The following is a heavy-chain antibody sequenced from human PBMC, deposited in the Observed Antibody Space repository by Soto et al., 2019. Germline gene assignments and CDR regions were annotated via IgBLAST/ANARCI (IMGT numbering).Heavy chain of an antibody. Sequence: EVQLLESGGGLVQPGRSLRLSCAASGFTFSSYAMSWVRQAPGKGLEWVSAISGSGGTTYYADSVKGRFTISRDNSKNTLFMQMNSLRAEDTAVYYCAKFFVETGGSSGWPWSFHSWGQGTLVTVSS. CDR2: ISGSGGTT. J-gene: IGHJ4*02. V-gene: IGHV3-23*01. D-gene: IGHD6-25*01. CDR3: AKFFVETGGSSGWPWSFHS. CDR1: GFTFSSYA.